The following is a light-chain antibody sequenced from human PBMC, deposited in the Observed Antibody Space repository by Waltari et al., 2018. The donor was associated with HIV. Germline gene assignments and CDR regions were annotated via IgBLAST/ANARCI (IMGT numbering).Light chain of an antibody. CDR3: AAWDDSLSGRV. J-gene: IGLJ3*02. V-gene: IGLV1-47*01. CDR2: RNN. CDR1: SSNIGSNY. Sequence: QSVLTQPPSASGTPGQRVTISCSGSSSNIGSNYVYWYQQLPGTAPNLLIYRNNRRPSGVPGRFSGSKSGTAASLAISGLRSEDEADYYCAAWDDSLSGRVFGGGTKLTVL.